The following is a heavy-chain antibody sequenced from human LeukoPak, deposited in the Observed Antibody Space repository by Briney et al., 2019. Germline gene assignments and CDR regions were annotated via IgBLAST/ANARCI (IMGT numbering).Heavy chain of an antibody. D-gene: IGHD6-13*01. CDR1: GFTFSSYV. CDR3: AKRGNSWDLFGY. V-gene: IGHV3-23*01. CDR2: IGGSVGSM. J-gene: IGHJ4*02. Sequence: QPGGSLRLSCAASGFTFSSYVMSWVRQAPGKGLEWVSNIGGSVGSMFYAASVKGRFAISRDNSKKTLFLQMNNLRVEDTAVYYCAKRGNSWDLFGYWGQGTLVTVSS.